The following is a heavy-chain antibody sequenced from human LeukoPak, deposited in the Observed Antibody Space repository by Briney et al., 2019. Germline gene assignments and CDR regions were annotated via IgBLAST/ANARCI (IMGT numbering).Heavy chain of an antibody. CDR2: IYSGGST. V-gene: IGHV3-66*01. D-gene: IGHD3-22*01. CDR1: GFTVSSNY. CDR3: ARDNDSSGFWRY. J-gene: IGHJ4*02. Sequence: GGSLRLSCAASGFTVSSNYMSWVRHAPGKGLGWVSVIYSGGSTYYAASVKGRFTISSDNSKNTLYLQMNSMRAEDTAVYYCARDNDSSGFWRYWGQETLVTVSS.